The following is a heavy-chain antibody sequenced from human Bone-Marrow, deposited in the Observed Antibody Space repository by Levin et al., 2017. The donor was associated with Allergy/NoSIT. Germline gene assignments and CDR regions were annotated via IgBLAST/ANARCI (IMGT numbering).Heavy chain of an antibody. CDR1: GYTFTSYD. Sequence: GESLKISCKASGYTFTSYDINWVRQATGQGLEWMGWMNPNSGNTGYAQKFQGRVTMTRNTSISTAYMELSSLRSEDTAVYYCARGILSFGGSEVRFDYWGQGTLVTVSS. CDR3: ARGILSFGGSEVRFDY. V-gene: IGHV1-8*01. D-gene: IGHD3-16*01. J-gene: IGHJ4*02. CDR2: MNPNSGNT.